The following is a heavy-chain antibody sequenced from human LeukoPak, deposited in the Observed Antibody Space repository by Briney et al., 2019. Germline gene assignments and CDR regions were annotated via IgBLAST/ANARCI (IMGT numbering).Heavy chain of an antibody. D-gene: IGHD3-9*01. CDR1: GFTFSSYA. V-gene: IGHV3-23*01. CDR2: ISGSGDSR. CDR3: AKDDPPLTGYGQGGDYEGNFDY. J-gene: IGHJ4*02. Sequence: PGGSLRLSCAASGFTFSSYAMSWVRQAPGKGLEWVSGISGSGDSRYYADSVKGRFTNSRDNYKNTLFLQMHSLRADDTAVYYCAKDDPPLTGYGQGGDYEGNFDYWGQGTLVTVSS.